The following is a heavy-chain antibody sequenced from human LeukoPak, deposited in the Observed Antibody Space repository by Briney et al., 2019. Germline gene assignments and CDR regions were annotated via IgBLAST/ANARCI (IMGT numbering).Heavy chain of an antibody. V-gene: IGHV1-46*01. J-gene: IGHJ4*02. D-gene: IGHD6-19*01. CDR2: INPSDYST. Sequence: ASVKVSCKASGYTFSTYYIHWVRQAPGQGLEWMGIINPSDYSTTSAQKFQGRVTMTKDTSTSTVYMDLSGLRSEDTAVYYCAYESSGPFTNWGQGTLVTVSS. CDR3: AYESSGPFTN. CDR1: GYTFSTYY.